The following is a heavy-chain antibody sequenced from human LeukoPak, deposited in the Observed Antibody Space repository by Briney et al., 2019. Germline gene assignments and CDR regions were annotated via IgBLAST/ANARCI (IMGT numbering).Heavy chain of an antibody. J-gene: IGHJ4*02. CDR3: ARGRGNIVVAPTAAHNFDS. CDR1: GYTFTDYH. V-gene: IGHV1-2*02. D-gene: IGHD2-2*01. Sequence: GASVKVSCKASGYTFTDYHLHWVRQAPGQGFEWMGWINPISGGTNYAQKFQGRVTMTRDTTISTAYMELSGLRSDDTAVYYCARGRGNIVVAPTAAHNFDSWGQGTLVTVSS. CDR2: INPISGGT.